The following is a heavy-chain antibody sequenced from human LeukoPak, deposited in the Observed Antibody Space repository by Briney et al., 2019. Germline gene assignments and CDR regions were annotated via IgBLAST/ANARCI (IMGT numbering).Heavy chain of an antibody. CDR2: INSDGSST. D-gene: IGHD1-26*01. CDR1: GFTFSSYW. CDR3: ARVRSGSSAGNYGMDV. Sequence: PGGSLGLSCAASGFTFSSYWMHWVRQAPGKGLVWVSRINSDGSSTSYADSVKGRFTISRDNAKNTLYVQMNSLRVEDTAVYYCARVRSGSSAGNYGMDVWGQGTTVTVSS. J-gene: IGHJ6*02. V-gene: IGHV3-74*01.